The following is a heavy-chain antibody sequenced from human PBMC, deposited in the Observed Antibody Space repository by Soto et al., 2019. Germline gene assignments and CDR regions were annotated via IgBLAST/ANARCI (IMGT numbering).Heavy chain of an antibody. CDR3: ARTRRYSSSSGYYYYYGMDV. D-gene: IGHD6-6*01. CDR2: ISSSGSTI. J-gene: IGHJ6*02. CDR1: GFTFSDYY. V-gene: IGHV3-11*01. Sequence: LRLSCAASGFTFSDYYMSWIRQAPGKGLEWVSYISSSGSTIYYADSVKGRFTISRDNAKNSLYLQMNSLRAEDTAVYYCARTRRYSSSSGYYYYYGMDVWGQGTTVTVSS.